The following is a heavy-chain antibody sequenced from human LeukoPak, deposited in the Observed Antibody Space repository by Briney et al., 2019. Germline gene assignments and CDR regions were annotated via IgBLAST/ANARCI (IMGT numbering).Heavy chain of an antibody. D-gene: IGHD2-2*01. CDR3: ARLADCSSSSCRSFDY. CDR2: INSNSGFT. V-gene: IGHV1-2*02. CDR1: GYPFTGYY. Sequence: ASVKLSCKASGYPFTGYYLHWVRQAPGQGLEWMGWINSNSGFTNYAQKFQGRVTMTRDTSISTAYMELSRLRSDDTAVYHCARLADCSSSSCRSFDYWGQGTLVTVSS. J-gene: IGHJ4*02.